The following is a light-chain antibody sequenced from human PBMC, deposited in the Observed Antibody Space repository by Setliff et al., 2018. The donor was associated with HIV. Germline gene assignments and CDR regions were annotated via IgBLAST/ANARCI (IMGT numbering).Light chain of an antibody. CDR3: SSYTSSSTL. CDR1: SSDIGRYNL. V-gene: IGLV2-14*02. CDR2: QAT. J-gene: IGLJ1*01. Sequence: QSVLTQPASVSGPPGQSITISCTGTSSDIGRYNLVSWYQQYPGKAPKLMIYQATKRPSGVSNRFSGSKSGNTASLTISGLQAEDEADYYCSSYTSSSTLFGSGTKVTVL.